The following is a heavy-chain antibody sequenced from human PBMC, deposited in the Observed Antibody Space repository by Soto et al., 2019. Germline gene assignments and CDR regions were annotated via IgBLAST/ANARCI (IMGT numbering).Heavy chain of an antibody. CDR2: IYYSGST. Sequence: SETLSLTCTVSGGSISSGDYYWSWIRQPPGKGLEWIGYIYYSGSTYYNPSLKSRVTISVDTSKNQFSLKLSSVTAADTAVYYCARQEYYDSIGYPFDYWGLGTLVTVSS. V-gene: IGHV4-30-4*01. CDR3: ARQEYYDSIGYPFDY. J-gene: IGHJ4*02. CDR1: GGSISSGDYY. D-gene: IGHD3-22*01.